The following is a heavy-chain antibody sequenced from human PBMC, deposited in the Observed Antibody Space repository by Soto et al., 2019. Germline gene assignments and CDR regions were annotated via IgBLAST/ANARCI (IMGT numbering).Heavy chain of an antibody. D-gene: IGHD2-15*01. CDR3: AKEGYCSGGSCYFRRLEYYFDY. Sequence: TGGSLRLSCAASGFTFSSYAMSWVRQAPGKGLEWVSAISGSGGSTYYADSVKGRFTISRDNSKNTLYLQMNSLRAEDTAVYYCAKEGYCSGGSCYFRRLEYYFDYWGQGTLVTVSS. CDR2: ISGSGGST. J-gene: IGHJ4*02. CDR1: GFTFSSYA. V-gene: IGHV3-23*01.